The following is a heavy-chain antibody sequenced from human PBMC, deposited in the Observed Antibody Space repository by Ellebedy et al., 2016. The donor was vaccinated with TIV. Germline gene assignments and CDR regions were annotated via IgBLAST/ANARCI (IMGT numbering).Heavy chain of an antibody. D-gene: IGHD3-10*01. CDR1: GFTFSSYS. Sequence: GESLKISCAASGFTFSSYSMNWVRQAPGKGLEWVSSISSSSSYIYYADSVKGRFTISRDNAKNSLYLQMNSLRAEDTAVYYCARAIFGELYNGLFFWGQGTTVTVSS. V-gene: IGHV3-21*01. CDR2: ISSSSSYI. CDR3: ARAIFGELYNGLFF. J-gene: IGHJ6*02.